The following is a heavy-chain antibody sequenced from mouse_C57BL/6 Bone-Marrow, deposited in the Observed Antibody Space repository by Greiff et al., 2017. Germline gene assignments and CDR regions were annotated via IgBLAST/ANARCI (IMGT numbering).Heavy chain of an antibody. V-gene: IGHV1-81*01. D-gene: IGHD1-1*01. Sequence: VQLQQSGAELARPGASVKLSCKASGYTFTSYGISWVKQRTGQGLEWIGEIYPRSGNTYYNEKFKGKATLTADKSSSTAYMELRSLTSEDSAVYFAARSYYYGSSLYFDCWGEGTTLTVSS. J-gene: IGHJ2*01. CDR1: GYTFTSYG. CDR3: ARSYYYGSSLYFDC. CDR2: IYPRSGNT.